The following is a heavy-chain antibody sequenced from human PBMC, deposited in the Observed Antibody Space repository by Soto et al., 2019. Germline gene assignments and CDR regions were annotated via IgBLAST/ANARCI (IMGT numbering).Heavy chain of an antibody. V-gene: IGHV4-39*01. J-gene: IGHJ3*02. Sequence: SETLSLTCTVSGGSISSSSYYWGWIRQPPGKGLEWIGSIYYSGNTYYNPSLKSRVTISVDTSKNQFSLNLSSVTAADTAVYYCARHGTPYSSSWSDAFDIWGQGTKVTVSS. CDR3: ARHGTPYSSSWSDAFDI. CDR1: GGSISSSSYY. D-gene: IGHD6-13*01. CDR2: IYYSGNT.